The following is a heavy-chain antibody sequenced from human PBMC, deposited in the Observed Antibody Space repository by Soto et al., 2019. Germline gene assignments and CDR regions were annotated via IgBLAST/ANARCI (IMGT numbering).Heavy chain of an antibody. CDR3: AREGYCSGGSCYSSSYYYYYMDV. CDR1: AGSPSPYD. J-gene: IGHJ6*03. Sequence: SDTLSLPCAGYAGSPSPYDWRLIRQLPGKGIEWIGEINHSGSTNYNPSLKSRVTISVDTSKNQFSLKLSSVTAADTAVYYCAREGYCSGGSCYSSSYYYYYMDVWGKGTTVTVSS. D-gene: IGHD2-15*01. V-gene: IGHV4-34*01. CDR2: INHSGST.